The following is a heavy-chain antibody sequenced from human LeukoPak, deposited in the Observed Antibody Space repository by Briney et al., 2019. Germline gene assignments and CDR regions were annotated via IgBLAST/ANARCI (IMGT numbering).Heavy chain of an antibody. CDR1: GFTFSSYS. Sequence: GGSMRLSCAASGFTFSSYSMNWVRQAPGKGLEWVSHITASGTAMFYADSVKGRFTISRDNAKNSLYLQMNSLRDEDTAVYYCASSGSYRFDYWGQGTLVTVSS. CDR2: ITASGTAM. J-gene: IGHJ4*02. D-gene: IGHD1-26*01. V-gene: IGHV3-48*02. CDR3: ASSGSYRFDY.